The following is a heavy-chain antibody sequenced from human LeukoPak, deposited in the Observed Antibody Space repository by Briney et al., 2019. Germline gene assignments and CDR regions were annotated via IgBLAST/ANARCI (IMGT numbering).Heavy chain of an antibody. J-gene: IGHJ6*03. CDR2: ISTSSSYI. Sequence: PGGSLRLSCAASGFTFSSYSMNWVRQAPGKGLEWVSSISTSSSYIYYADSVKGRFIISRDNAKNSLYLQMNSLRAEDTAVYYCAREGSDDYGYYYYYMDVWGKGTTVTISS. V-gene: IGHV3-21*01. D-gene: IGHD4-17*01. CDR1: GFTFSSYS. CDR3: AREGSDDYGYYYYYMDV.